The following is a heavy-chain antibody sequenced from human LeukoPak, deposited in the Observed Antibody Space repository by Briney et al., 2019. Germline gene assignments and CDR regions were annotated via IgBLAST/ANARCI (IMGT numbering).Heavy chain of an antibody. CDR1: GGSFSGYY. Sequence: SETLSLTCAVYGGSFSGYYWSWIRQPPGKGLEWIGSIYYSGSTNYNPSLKSRVTISVDTSKNQFSLKLSSVTAADTAVYYCARRGEGSGWSFDYWGQGTLVTVSS. J-gene: IGHJ4*02. D-gene: IGHD6-19*01. CDR3: ARRGEGSGWSFDY. CDR2: IYYSGST. V-gene: IGHV4-59*08.